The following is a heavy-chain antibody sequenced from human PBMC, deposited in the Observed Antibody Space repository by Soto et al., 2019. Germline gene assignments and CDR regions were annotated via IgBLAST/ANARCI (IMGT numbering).Heavy chain of an antibody. Sequence: GASVKVSCKASGYTFTDYFMHWVRQAPGRGLEWMGWINPNSGGPKYAQKYQGRVTMTRDTSISTVYMELSRLTSDDTAVYYCATDDAKSSSYYYFALDVWGHGTTVTVSS. J-gene: IGHJ6*02. V-gene: IGHV1-2*02. CDR1: GYTFTDYF. D-gene: IGHD6-6*01. CDR2: INPNSGGP. CDR3: ATDDAKSSSYYYFALDV.